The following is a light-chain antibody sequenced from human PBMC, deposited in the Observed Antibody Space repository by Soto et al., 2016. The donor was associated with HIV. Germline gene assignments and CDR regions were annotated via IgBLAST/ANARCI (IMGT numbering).Light chain of an antibody. CDR3: QQANSFPLT. V-gene: IGKV1-5*03. Sequence: DIQMTQSPSTLSASVGDKITITCRASQTLNNWLAWYQQKPGKAPKFLIYKASTLETGVPLRFSGSGSGTEFNLTISSLQPDDFATYYCQQANSFPLTFGGGTKVEIK. CDR2: KAS. J-gene: IGKJ4*01. CDR1: QTLNNW.